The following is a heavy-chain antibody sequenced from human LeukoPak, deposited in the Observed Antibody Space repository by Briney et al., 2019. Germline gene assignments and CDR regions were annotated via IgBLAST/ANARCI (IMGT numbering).Heavy chain of an antibody. CDR3: AREPLYCSGGSCYRMFDP. D-gene: IGHD2-15*01. CDR2: IYYTGST. Sequence: SXTLSLTFTXSXGSIXSYYWSWIRQPPGKGLEWIGYIYYTGSTNYNPSLKSRVTISVDTSKNQFSLKLSSVTAADTAVYYCAREPLYCSGGSCYRMFDPWGQGTLVTVSS. J-gene: IGHJ5*02. V-gene: IGHV4-59*01. CDR1: XGSIXSYY.